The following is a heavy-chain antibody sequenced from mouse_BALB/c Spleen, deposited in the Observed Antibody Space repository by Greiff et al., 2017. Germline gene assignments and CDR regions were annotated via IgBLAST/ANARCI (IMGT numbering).Heavy chain of an antibody. J-gene: IGHJ4*01. CDR3: ARDERGGYAPMDY. CDR1: GFSLTSYG. D-gene: IGHD2-2*01. CDR2: IWAGGST. V-gene: IGHV2-9*02. Sequence: VKLMESGPGLVAPSQSLSITCTVSGFSLTSYGVHWVRQPPGKGLEWLGVIWAGGSTNYNSALMSRLSISKDNSKSQVFLKMNSLQTDDTAMYYCARDERGGYAPMDYWGQGTSVTVSS.